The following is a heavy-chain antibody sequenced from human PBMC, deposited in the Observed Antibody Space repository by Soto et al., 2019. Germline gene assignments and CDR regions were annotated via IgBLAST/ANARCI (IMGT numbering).Heavy chain of an antibody. CDR1: GFTFSTYA. D-gene: IGHD3-16*01. CDR3: ARESIAYYLLEYFPH. Sequence: PGGSLILSCASSGFTFSTYAMHWVRQAPGKGLEWVAAVSYDGSNKHYADSVKGRFTISRDNSKNTLYLQMDSLRAEDTAVYYCARESIAYYLLEYFPHWGQGTLVTVSS. V-gene: IGHV3-30-3*01. J-gene: IGHJ1*01. CDR2: VSYDGSNK.